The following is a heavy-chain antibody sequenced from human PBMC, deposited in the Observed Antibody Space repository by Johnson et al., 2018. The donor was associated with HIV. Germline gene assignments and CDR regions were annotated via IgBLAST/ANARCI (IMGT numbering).Heavy chain of an antibody. CDR1: GFTFSNAW. V-gene: IGHV3-15*05. Sequence: VQLVESGGGLVKPGGSLRLSCAASGFTFSNAWMSWVRQAPGKGLEWVGRIKSKTDGGTTDYAAPVKGRFTISRDNSKNSLYLQMNSLRTEDTALYYCAKDTDYDYYISSGATFDIWGQGTMVAVSS. CDR3: AKDTDYDYYISSGATFDI. D-gene: IGHD3-22*01. CDR2: IKSKTDGGTT. J-gene: IGHJ3*02.